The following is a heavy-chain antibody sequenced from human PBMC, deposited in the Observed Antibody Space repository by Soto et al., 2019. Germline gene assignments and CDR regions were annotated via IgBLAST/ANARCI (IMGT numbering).Heavy chain of an antibody. CDR3: ARVRSSYGSRLGYYYYGMDV. CDR1: GFTFSSYS. Sequence: EVQLVESGGGLVKPGGSLRLSCAASGFTFSSYSMNWVRQAPGKGLEWVSSISSSSSYIYYADSVKGRFTISRDNAKNSLYLQMNSLRAKDTAVYYCARVRSSYGSRLGYYYYGMDVWGQGTTVTVSS. D-gene: IGHD5-18*01. J-gene: IGHJ6*02. V-gene: IGHV3-21*01. CDR2: ISSSSSYI.